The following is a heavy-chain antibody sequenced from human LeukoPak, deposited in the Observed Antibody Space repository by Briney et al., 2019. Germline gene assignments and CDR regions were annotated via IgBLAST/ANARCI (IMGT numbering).Heavy chain of an antibody. Sequence: SETLSLTCTVSGGSISSYYWSWIRQPPGKGLEWIGYIYYSGSTNYNPSLKSRVTISVDTSKNQFSLKLSSVTAADTAVYYCARDLGMLATNWFDPWGQGALVTVSS. J-gene: IGHJ5*02. D-gene: IGHD2-8*01. V-gene: IGHV4-59*01. CDR2: IYYSGST. CDR3: ARDLGMLATNWFDP. CDR1: GGSISSYY.